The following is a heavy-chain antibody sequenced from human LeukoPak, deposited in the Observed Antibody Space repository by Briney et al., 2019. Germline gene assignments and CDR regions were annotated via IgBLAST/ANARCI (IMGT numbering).Heavy chain of an antibody. V-gene: IGHV1-2*02. CDR2: LNPNSGGT. CDR1: GYTFTAFF. D-gene: IGHD1-26*01. J-gene: IGHJ4*02. CDR3: ARVGAAYQDSNS. Sequence: ASVKVSCKTSGYTFTAFFIHWVRQSPGQGLEWMGWLNPNSGGTNYAQKFQGRVTMTRDTSISTAYMELSRLRSDDTAVYFCARVGAAYQDSNSWGQGTLVTVSS.